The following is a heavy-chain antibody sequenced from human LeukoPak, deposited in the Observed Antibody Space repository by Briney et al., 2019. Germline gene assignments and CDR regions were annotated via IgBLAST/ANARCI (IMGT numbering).Heavy chain of an antibody. D-gene: IGHD2-15*01. V-gene: IGHV1-18*01. Sequence: ASVKVSCKASGYTFTSYGISWVRQAPGQGLEWMGWISAYNGNTNYAQKLQGRVTMTRDTSATTVYVELKSLRSEDTAVYYCGRGGSSGVDYWGQGTLVTVSS. J-gene: IGHJ4*02. CDR3: GRGGSSGVDY. CDR2: ISAYNGNT. CDR1: GYTFTSYG.